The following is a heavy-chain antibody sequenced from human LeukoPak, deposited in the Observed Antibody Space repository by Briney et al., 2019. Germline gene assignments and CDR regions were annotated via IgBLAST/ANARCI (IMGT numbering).Heavy chain of an antibody. Sequence: SETLSLTCAVYGGSFSCYYWSWIRQPPGKAREGIGEINHIGSTNHNPSLKSRVPISVDTSKNQFSLKLSSVTAADTAVYYCASLRSGWRDYWGQGTLVTVSS. D-gene: IGHD6-19*01. CDR2: INHIGST. J-gene: IGHJ4*02. V-gene: IGHV4-34*01. CDR1: GGSFSCYY. CDR3: ASLRSGWRDY.